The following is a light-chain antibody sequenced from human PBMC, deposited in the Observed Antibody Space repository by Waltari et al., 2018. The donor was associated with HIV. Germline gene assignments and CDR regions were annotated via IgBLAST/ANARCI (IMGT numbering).Light chain of an antibody. CDR2: DVP. J-gene: IGLJ2*01. Sequence: QSALTQPPSASGSPGQSVAISCTGSSTDIGTYNFVSWYQHHPGKAPKLLIYDVPRRPPGIPDRFSGTKSGYTASLTVSDLQVEDEADYYCVSYTEKDTFLLFGGGTKLAV. CDR3: VSYTEKDTFLL. V-gene: IGLV2-8*01. CDR1: STDIGTYNF.